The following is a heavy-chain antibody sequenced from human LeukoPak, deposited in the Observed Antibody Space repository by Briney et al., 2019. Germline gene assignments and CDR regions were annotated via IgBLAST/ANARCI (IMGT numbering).Heavy chain of an antibody. D-gene: IGHD2/OR15-2a*01. CDR3: ARNILFAFDI. CDR2: IYNDGST. J-gene: IGHJ3*02. CDR1: GLTVSSSY. Sequence: GGSLRLSCAASGLTVSSSYMSWVRQAPGKGLEWVSIIYNDGSTYYADSMKGRFTISRDNSKNTLYLQVNCLRAEDTAMYYCARNILFAFDIWGQGTMVTVSS. V-gene: IGHV3-53*01.